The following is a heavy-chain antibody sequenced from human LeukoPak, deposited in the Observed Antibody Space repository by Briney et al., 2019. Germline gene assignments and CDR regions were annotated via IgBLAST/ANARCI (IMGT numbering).Heavy chain of an antibody. CDR1: GDSISSGSYY. D-gene: IGHD1-26*01. CDR3: ARGPLYYGGNYLYFFDS. J-gene: IGHJ4*02. V-gene: IGHV4-61*02. Sequence: SETLSLTCTVSGDSISSGSYYWNWIRQSAGKGLEWIGRIYTTSGSTDYNPSLKSRVTISVDTSKNQFSLNLRSVTAPDTAVYYCARGPLYYGGNYLYFFDSWGQGTLVTVSS. CDR2: IYTTSGST.